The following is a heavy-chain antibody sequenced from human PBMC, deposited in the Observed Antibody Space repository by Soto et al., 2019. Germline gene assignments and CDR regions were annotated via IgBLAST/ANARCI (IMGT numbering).Heavy chain of an antibody. V-gene: IGHV1-2*02. CDR3: ARSLAEGYCDLTGCPTRALYGMDV. Sequence: ASVKVSCKASGYTFTGYYMHWVRTAPVQGLEWMVWNNPNNGDANYAQKFQGRVTVTRDTSTSTAYVELRSLTSDHTAVYYCARSLAEGYCDLTGCPTRALYGMDVSGQGGSVTVS. J-gene: IGHJ6*02. D-gene: IGHD2-15*01. CDR1: GYTFTGYY. CDR2: NNPNNGDA.